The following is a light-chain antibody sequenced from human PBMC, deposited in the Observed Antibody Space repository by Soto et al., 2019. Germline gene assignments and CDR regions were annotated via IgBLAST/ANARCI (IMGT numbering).Light chain of an antibody. CDR3: SSYAGSNNWV. CDR1: FSDVGGYNS. CDR2: EVS. Sequence: QSALTQAPSGSGSPGQSVTISCTGTFSDVGGYNSVSWYQQYPGKAPQLLIYEVSKRPSGVPDRFSGSKSGNTASLTVSGLQGEDEADYYCSSYAGSNNWVFGGGTKLTVL. V-gene: IGLV2-8*01. J-gene: IGLJ3*02.